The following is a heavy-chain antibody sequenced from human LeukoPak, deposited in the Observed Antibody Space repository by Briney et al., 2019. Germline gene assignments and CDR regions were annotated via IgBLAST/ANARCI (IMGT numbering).Heavy chain of an antibody. CDR3: ARHLLRGQNFDY. CDR2: IKDDGSDK. Sequence: GGSLRLSCGTSGFTFSDSWMSWFRQAPGQGLEGVANIKDDGSDKYYLDSVRGRFTISRDNAEDSLYLQLDDLRAEDTAVFYCARHLLRGQNFDYWGQGSLVTVSS. J-gene: IGHJ4*02. CDR1: GFTFSDSW. V-gene: IGHV3-7*01.